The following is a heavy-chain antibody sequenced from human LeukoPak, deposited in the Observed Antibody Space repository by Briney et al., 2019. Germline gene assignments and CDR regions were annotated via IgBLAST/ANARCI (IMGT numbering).Heavy chain of an antibody. J-gene: IGHJ4*02. CDR3: ARRLLAARGSQFDY. CDR1: GYSFTSYW. CDR2: IYPGDSDT. V-gene: IGHV5-51*01. D-gene: IGHD1-26*01. Sequence: GESLKISCEVSGYSFTSYWIGWVRQMPGKGLEWMGMIYPGDSDTRYSPSFQGQVTISADKSINTAYLQWSSLKASDTAMYYCARRLLAARGSQFDYWGQGTLVTVSP.